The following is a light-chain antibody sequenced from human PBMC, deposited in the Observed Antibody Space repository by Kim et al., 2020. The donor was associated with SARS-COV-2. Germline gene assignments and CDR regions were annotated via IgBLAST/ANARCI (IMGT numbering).Light chain of an antibody. Sequence: DVQMTQSPSTRSASVGDRVTITCRASQSISNWLAWYQQKPGKAPKLLLYKASTLESGVPSRFSGSGSGTEFTLTINSLQPDDFATYYCQQYNSYSYSFGQWTKLEI. CDR3: QQYNSYSYS. J-gene: IGKJ2*03. CDR1: QSISNW. V-gene: IGKV1-5*03. CDR2: KAS.